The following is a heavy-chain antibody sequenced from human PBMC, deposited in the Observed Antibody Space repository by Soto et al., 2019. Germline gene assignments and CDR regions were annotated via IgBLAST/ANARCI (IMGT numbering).Heavy chain of an antibody. CDR3: AREAKYQQLTFEY. D-gene: IGHD6-13*01. CDR2: IYYSGST. V-gene: IGHV4-59*01. J-gene: IGHJ4*02. Sequence: SETLSLTCTVSGGSISSYYWSWIRQPPGKGLEWIGYIYYSGSTNYNPSLKSRVTISVDTSKNQFSLKLSSVTAADTAVYYCAREAKYQQLTFEYWGQGTLVTVAS. CDR1: GGSISSYY.